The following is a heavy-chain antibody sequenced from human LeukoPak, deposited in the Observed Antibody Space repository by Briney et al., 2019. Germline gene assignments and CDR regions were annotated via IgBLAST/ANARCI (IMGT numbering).Heavy chain of an antibody. V-gene: IGHV3-49*04. CDR1: GLTFGDYA. D-gene: IGHD3-9*01. CDR3: TRTAFYYDILTGYSAGAAFDI. J-gene: IGHJ3*02. CDR2: IRRKAYGGTT. Sequence: GGSLRLSCTASGLTFGDYAMSWVRQARGKGVEGVGFIRRKAYGGTTEYAACGKGRFTISRDECKSRAYLQMNSLKTEDTAVYYCTRTAFYYDILTGYSAGAAFDIWGQGTMVTVSS.